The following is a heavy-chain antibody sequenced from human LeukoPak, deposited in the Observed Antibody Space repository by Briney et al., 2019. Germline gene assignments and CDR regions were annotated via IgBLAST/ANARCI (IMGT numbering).Heavy chain of an antibody. CDR3: AKDVWWSVS. J-gene: IGHJ5*02. V-gene: IGHV3-23*01. D-gene: IGHD2-8*02. Sequence: PGGSQRLSCVASGFTFSNHAMTWVRQAPGKGLEWVSAISADAVDTFYAPSVKGRFTISRDNSKSTLYLQINSLRAEDTAIYYCAKDVWWSVSWGQGTLVTVSS. CDR1: GFTFSNHA. CDR2: ISADAVDT.